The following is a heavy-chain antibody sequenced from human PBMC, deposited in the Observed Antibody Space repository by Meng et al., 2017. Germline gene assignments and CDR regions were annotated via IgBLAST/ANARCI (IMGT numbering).Heavy chain of an antibody. Sequence: SGPTLVKPTQTLTLTCTFSGFSLSTSGMRVSWIRQPPGKALEWLARIDWDDDKFYSTSLKTRLTISKDTSKNQVVLTMTNMGPVDTATYYCARTLWFGESKAFDIWGQGTMVTVSS. CDR2: IDWDDDK. V-gene: IGHV2-70*04. D-gene: IGHD3-10*01. CDR3: ARTLWFGESKAFDI. J-gene: IGHJ3*02. CDR1: GFSLSTSGMR.